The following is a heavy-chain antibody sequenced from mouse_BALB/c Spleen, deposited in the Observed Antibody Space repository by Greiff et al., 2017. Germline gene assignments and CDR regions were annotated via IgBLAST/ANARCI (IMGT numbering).Heavy chain of an antibody. J-gene: IGHJ3*01. V-gene: IGHV1S81*02. D-gene: IGHD2-10*02. CDR1: GYNFTSYY. CDR3: TREREYGNLFAY. CDR2: INPSNGGT. Sequence: QVQLQQSGAELVKPGASVKLSCKASGYNFTSYYMYWVKQRPGQGLEWIGEINPSNGGTNFNEKFKSKATLTVDKSSSTAYMQLSSLTSEDSAVYYCTREREYGNLFAYWGQGTLVTVSA.